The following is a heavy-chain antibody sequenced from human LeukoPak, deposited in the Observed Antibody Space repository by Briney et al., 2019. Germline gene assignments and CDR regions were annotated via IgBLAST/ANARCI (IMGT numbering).Heavy chain of an antibody. CDR1: GYSISSGYY. CDR3: ARVSAEGAFDI. J-gene: IGHJ3*02. CDR2: IYHSGST. Sequence: SETLSLTCTVSGYSISSGYYWGWIRQPPGKGLEWIGSIYHSGSTYYNPSLKSRVTISVDTSKNQFSLKLSSVTAADTAVYYCARVSAEGAFDIWGQRTMVTVSS. V-gene: IGHV4-38-2*02.